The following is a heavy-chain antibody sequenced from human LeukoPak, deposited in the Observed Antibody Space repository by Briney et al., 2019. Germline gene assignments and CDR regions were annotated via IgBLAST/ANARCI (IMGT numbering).Heavy chain of an antibody. CDR1: GFPFSDYY. CDR2: ISISGSTI. V-gene: IGHV3-11*01. D-gene: IGHD5-24*01. J-gene: IGHJ4*02. CDR3: ARGRAGDFDY. Sequence: GGSLRLSCAASGFPFSDYYMSWIRQAPGKGLAWVSYISISGSTIYYAASVKAPFTISRHNAKNSMYLQMNSPRAEDTAVYYWARGRAGDFDYWGQGTLVTVSS.